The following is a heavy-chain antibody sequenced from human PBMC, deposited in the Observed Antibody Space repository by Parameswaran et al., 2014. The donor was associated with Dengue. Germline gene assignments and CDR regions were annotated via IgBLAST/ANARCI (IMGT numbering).Heavy chain of an antibody. CDR3: ARGYYNWFDP. D-gene: IGHD6-13*01. V-gene: IGHV1-46*01. Sequence: WVRQAPGQGLEWMGIINPSGGSTSYAQKFQGRVTMTRDTSTSTVYMELSSLRSEDTAVYYCARGYYNWFDPWGQGTPGHRLL. J-gene: IGHJ5*02. CDR2: INPSGGST.